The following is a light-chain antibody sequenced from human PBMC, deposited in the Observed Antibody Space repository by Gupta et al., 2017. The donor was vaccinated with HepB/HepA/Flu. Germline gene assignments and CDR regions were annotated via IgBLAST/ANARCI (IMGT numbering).Light chain of an antibody. CDR1: SSDVGGYNY. J-gene: IGLJ2*01. V-gene: IGLV2-8*01. CDR3: SSYAGSNYVV. CDR2: EVS. Sequence: QSALTQPPSASGSPGQSVTISCTGTSSDVGGYNYVSWYQPHPGKAPKLMIYEVSKRPSGVPDRFSGSKSGNTASLTVSVLQAEDEADYYCSSYAGSNYVVFGGGTKLTVL.